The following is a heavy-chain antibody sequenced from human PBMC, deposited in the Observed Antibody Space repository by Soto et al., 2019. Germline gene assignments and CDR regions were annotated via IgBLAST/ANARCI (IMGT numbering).Heavy chain of an antibody. CDR2: ISVSGSMR. D-gene: IGHD1-1*01. Sequence: GGSLRLSCAPSGFTFSSNEMKWVRQAPGKGLEWVSYISVSGSMRFYADAVRGRFTISRDNTKKMLYLQTNSLRVEDTALYYCATAGLPGTVWGQGTTVTVSS. CDR3: ATAGLPGTV. V-gene: IGHV3-48*03. CDR1: GFTFSSNE. J-gene: IGHJ6*02.